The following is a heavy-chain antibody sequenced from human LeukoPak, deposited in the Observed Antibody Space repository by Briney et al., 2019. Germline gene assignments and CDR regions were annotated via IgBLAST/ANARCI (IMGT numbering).Heavy chain of an antibody. CDR2: IYSGGTT. CDR3: AGWPSSSWYKVAAFGI. Sequence: PGGSLRLSCAASGFTVSSNYMSWVRQAPGKGLEGVSVIYSGGTTYYADSVKGRFTISRDNSKNTLYLQMNRLRAEDTAVYYCAGWPSSSWYKVAAFGIWGQGTMVTVSS. J-gene: IGHJ3*02. D-gene: IGHD6-13*01. V-gene: IGHV3-53*01. CDR1: GFTVSSNY.